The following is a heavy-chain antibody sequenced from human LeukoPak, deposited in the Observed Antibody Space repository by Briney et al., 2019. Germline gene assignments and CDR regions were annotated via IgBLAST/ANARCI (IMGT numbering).Heavy chain of an antibody. Sequence: ASVKVSCKASGYTFTAYYMHWVRQAPGQGLEWMGWINPNSGVTNYAQKFQGRVTMTRDTSISTAYMDLSRLRSDDTAVYYCARDRSLKVYHMDVWGRGTTVTISS. V-gene: IGHV1-2*02. CDR1: GYTFTAYY. J-gene: IGHJ6*03. CDR2: INPNSGVT. CDR3: ARDRSLKVYHMDV.